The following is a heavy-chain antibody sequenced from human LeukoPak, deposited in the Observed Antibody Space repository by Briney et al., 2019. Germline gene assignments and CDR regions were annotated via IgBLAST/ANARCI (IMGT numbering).Heavy chain of an antibody. CDR3: ARGSTFYDSSGYYNCFDH. CDR2: IYYSGST. J-gene: IGHJ5*02. Sequence: PSETLSLTCTVSGGSISSYYWSWIRQPPGKGLEWIGYIYYSGSTNYNPSLKSRVTISVDTSKNQFSLKLSSVTAADTAVYYCARGSTFYDSSGYYNCFDHWGQGTLVTVSS. CDR1: GGSISSYY. V-gene: IGHV4-59*12. D-gene: IGHD3-22*01.